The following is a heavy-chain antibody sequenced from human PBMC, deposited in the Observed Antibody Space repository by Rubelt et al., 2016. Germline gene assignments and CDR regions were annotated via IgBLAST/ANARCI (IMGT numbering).Heavy chain of an antibody. CDR2: LYHGGST. Sequence: GAGLVKPSETLSLTCTVSGGSISSSSDYWGWIRQPPGKGLEWIGSLYHGGSTYYNPSLKSRVTISVDTSKNEFSLQLPSVTAADTAVYYCAGERATVTTRFDYWGQGTLVTVSS. CDR1: GGSISSSSDY. CDR3: AGERATVTTRFDY. J-gene: IGHJ4*02. D-gene: IGHD4-17*01. V-gene: IGHV4-39*07.